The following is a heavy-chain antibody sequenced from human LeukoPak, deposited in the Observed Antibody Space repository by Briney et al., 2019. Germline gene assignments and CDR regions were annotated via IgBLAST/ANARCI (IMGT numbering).Heavy chain of an antibody. Sequence: ASVKVSCKASGYTFTSYGISWVRQAPGQGLEWMGWISAYNGNTNYAQKLQGRVTMTTDTSTSTAYMELRSLRSDDTAVYYCAIEVVVVPAAPPPHYNYYGMDAWGQGTTVTVSS. CDR1: GYTFTSYG. J-gene: IGHJ6*02. CDR3: AIEVVVVPAAPPPHYNYYGMDA. V-gene: IGHV1-18*01. CDR2: ISAYNGNT. D-gene: IGHD2-2*01.